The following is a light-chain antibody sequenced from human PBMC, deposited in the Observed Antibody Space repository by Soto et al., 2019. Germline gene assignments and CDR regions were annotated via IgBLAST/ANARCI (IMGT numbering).Light chain of an antibody. CDR2: GAS. J-gene: IGKJ1*01. Sequence: IVMTQSPATLSVSPGGRAPLSCRASQSISGTLAWYQQKPGQAPRLLIYGASSRATGIPDRFSGSGSGTDFTLTISRLEPEDFAVYYCQQYGSSPRTFGQGTKVDIK. V-gene: IGKV3-20*01. CDR3: QQYGSSPRT. CDR1: QSISGT.